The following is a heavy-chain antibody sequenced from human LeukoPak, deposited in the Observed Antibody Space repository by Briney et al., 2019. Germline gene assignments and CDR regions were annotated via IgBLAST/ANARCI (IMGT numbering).Heavy chain of an antibody. CDR1: GYTFTCYY. D-gene: IGHD6-13*01. CDR3: APAGYSSSWYQSYYFDY. Sequence: ASVKVSCKASGYTFTCYYMHWVRQAPGQGLEWMGRINPNSGGTNYAQKFQGRVTMTRDTSISTAYMELSRLRSDDTAVYYCAPAGYSSSWYQSYYFDYWGQGTLVTVSS. CDR2: INPNSGGT. V-gene: IGHV1-2*06. J-gene: IGHJ4*02.